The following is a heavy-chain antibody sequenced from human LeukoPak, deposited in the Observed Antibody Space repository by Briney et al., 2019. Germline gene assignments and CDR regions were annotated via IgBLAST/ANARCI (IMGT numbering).Heavy chain of an antibody. J-gene: IGHJ4*02. CDR1: GGSVSSNTYY. CDR2: VSYTGIT. CDR3: ARAIYGDFYFDY. D-gene: IGHD4-17*01. Sequence: SETLSLTCPVSGGSVSSNTYYWSWIRQPPGEGLEWIGYVSYTGITNYNPSLKSRVTISLDTSKNQFSLKLTSVTAADTAVYYCARAIYGDFYFDYWGQGTLATVSS. V-gene: IGHV4-61*01.